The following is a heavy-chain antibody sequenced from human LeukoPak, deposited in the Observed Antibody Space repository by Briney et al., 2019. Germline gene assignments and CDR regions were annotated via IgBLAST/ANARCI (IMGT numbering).Heavy chain of an antibody. CDR3: ARGRGVYSSGWSYYFDY. V-gene: IGHV4-34*01. CDR1: GGSFSGYY. CDR2: INHSGST. Sequence: SETLSPTCAVYGGSFSGYYWSWIRQPPGKGLEWIGEINHSGSTNYNPSLKSRVTISVDTSKNQFSLKLSSVTAADTAVYYCARGRGVYSSGWSYYFDYWGQGPWSPSPQ. J-gene: IGHJ4*02. D-gene: IGHD6-19*01.